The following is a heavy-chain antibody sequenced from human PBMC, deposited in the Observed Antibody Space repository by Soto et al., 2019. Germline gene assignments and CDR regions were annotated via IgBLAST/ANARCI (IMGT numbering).Heavy chain of an antibody. V-gene: IGHV1-18*01. J-gene: IGHJ4*02. Sequence: VQLVQSGAEVKQPGASVKVSCKASGYTFTSYDISWVRQAPGQGLEWMRWISAYNGNTKYAQNLQGRVTMTTDTSTSTAYMELRSLRSDDTAVYYCARRYCSGGSCYFDYWGQGTLVTVSS. CDR2: ISAYNGNT. CDR1: GYTFTSYD. CDR3: ARRYCSGGSCYFDY. D-gene: IGHD2-15*01.